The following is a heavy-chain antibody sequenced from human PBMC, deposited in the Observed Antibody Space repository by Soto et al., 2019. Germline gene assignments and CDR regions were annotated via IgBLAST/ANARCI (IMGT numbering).Heavy chain of an antibody. V-gene: IGHV1-69*13. Sequence: SVKVSCKASGGTFSSYAISWVRQAPGQGLEWMGGIIPIFGTANYAQKFQGRVTITADESTSTAYMELSSLRSEDTAVYYCAGAGDYYDSSGYYSGRRFNYWGQGTLVTVSS. D-gene: IGHD3-22*01. J-gene: IGHJ4*02. CDR2: IIPIFGTA. CDR1: GGTFSSYA. CDR3: AGAGDYYDSSGYYSGRRFNY.